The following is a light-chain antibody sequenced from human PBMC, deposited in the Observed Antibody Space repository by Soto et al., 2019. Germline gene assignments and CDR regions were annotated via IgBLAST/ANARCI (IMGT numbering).Light chain of an antibody. V-gene: IGKV3-20*01. J-gene: IGKJ3*01. CDR3: QQYGSSPPIT. CDR1: QSVSSSY. Sequence: EIVLTQSPGTLSLSPGERATLSCRASQSVSSSYSAWYQQKPGQAPRLLIYGASSRATGIPDRFSGSGSGTDFALTISRLEPEDFAVYYCQQYGSSPPITFGPGTKVDIK. CDR2: GAS.